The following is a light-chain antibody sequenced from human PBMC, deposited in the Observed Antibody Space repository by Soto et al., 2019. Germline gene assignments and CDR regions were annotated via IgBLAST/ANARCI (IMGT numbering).Light chain of an antibody. Sequence: DIQMTQSPSSLSASVGDRVTITCRASQSISSYLNWYQQKPGKAPKLLIYAASSLQSGVPSRFSGSGYGTDFPLTISSLQPEDFATYYCQQTYSTPRTFGPGTKVDIK. CDR1: QSISSY. V-gene: IGKV1-39*01. J-gene: IGKJ3*01. CDR2: AAS. CDR3: QQTYSTPRT.